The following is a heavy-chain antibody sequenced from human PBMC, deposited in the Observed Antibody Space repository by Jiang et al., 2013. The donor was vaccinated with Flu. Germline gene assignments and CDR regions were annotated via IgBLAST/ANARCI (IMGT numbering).Heavy chain of an antibody. CDR3: ARGRYSGYDSGYYYGMDV. D-gene: IGHD5-12*01. Sequence: GAEVKKPGESLKISCKGSGYSFTSYWIGWVRQMPGKGLEWMGIIYPGDSDTRYSPSFQGQVTISADKSISTAYLQWSSLKASDTAMYYCARGRYSGYDSGYYYGMDVWGQGTTVTVSS. CDR1: GYSFTSYW. J-gene: IGHJ6*02. V-gene: IGHV5-51*03. CDR2: IYPGDSDT.